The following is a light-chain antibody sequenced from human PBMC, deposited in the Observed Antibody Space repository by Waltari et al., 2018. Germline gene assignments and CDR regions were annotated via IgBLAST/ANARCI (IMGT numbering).Light chain of an antibody. CDR3: KQYITYPWT. Sequence: DIQMTQSPSTLSASVGDRVTITCRASQSVSTSLAWYQQKPGKAPKVLIYKASSLESGVPLRFSGSGSGTEFTLTITSLQPDDVAIYSCKQYITYPWTFGQGPKVEVK. J-gene: IGKJ1*01. CDR1: QSVSTS. V-gene: IGKV1-5*03. CDR2: KAS.